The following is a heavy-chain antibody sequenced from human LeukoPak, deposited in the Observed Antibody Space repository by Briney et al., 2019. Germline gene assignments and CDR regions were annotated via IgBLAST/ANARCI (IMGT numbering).Heavy chain of an antibody. V-gene: IGHV3-21*06. Sequence: GGSLRLSCAASGFTFSSYSMNWVRQAPGKGLEWVSSISSRSSYIYYADSVKGRFTISRDNAKNSLYLQMNSLRAEDTAVYYCAREDYYDSSGYDYSGQGTLVTVSS. CDR3: AREDYYDSSGYDY. J-gene: IGHJ4*02. CDR1: GFTFSSYS. CDR2: ISSRSSYI. D-gene: IGHD3-22*01.